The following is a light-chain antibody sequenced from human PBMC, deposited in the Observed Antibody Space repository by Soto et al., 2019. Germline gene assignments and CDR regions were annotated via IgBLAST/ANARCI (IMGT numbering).Light chain of an antibody. V-gene: IGLV1-44*01. CDR1: SSNIGINT. Sequence: QSVLTQPPSASGTPGQRVTISCSGSSSNIGINTVNWYQQLPGTAPKLLIYSNNQRPSGVPERFSGSKSGTSASLAISGLQSEDEADCYCAAWDDSLNGPGAFGTGTKVTVL. CDR3: AAWDDSLNGPGA. CDR2: SNN. J-gene: IGLJ1*01.